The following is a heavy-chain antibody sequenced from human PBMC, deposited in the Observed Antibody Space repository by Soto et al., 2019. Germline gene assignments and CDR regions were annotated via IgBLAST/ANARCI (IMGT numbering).Heavy chain of an antibody. CDR1: GFTFSNAW. D-gene: IGHD3-10*01. CDR2: IKSKTDGGTT. Sequence: PGGSLRLSCAASGFTFSNAWMNWVRQAPGKGLEWVGRIKSKTDGGTTDYAAPVKGRFTISRDDSKNTLYLQMNSLKTEDTAVYYCTTGVGYYGSGSHDYYYYGMDVWGQGTTVTVSS. V-gene: IGHV3-15*07. CDR3: TTGVGYYGSGSHDYYYYGMDV. J-gene: IGHJ6*02.